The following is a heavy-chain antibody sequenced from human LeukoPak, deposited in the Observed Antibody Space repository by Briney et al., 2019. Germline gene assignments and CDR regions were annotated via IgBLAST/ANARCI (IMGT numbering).Heavy chain of an antibody. D-gene: IGHD4-17*01. V-gene: IGHV3-74*03. CDR1: GFTFSTYW. J-gene: IGHJ4*02. CDR2: INGDGTST. Sequence: PGGSLRLSCAASGFTFSTYWMHWVRHAPGKGLLWVARINGDGTSTKYADSVKGRFTISRDKARHTLYLQMNSLRAEDTAVYYCARASTTVPNLLDYWGQGTLVTVSS. CDR3: ARASTTVPNLLDY.